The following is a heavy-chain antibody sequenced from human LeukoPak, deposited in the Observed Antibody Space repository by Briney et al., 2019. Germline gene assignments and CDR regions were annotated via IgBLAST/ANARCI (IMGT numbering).Heavy chain of an antibody. CDR2: IYTSGST. Sequence: SETLSLTCTVSGGPITTYYLSWIRQSAGKGLEWIGRIYTSGSTNYNPSLKSRVTMSVDTSKNQFSLKLSSVTAADTAVYYCARAREQLDPFDYWGRGTLVTVSS. V-gene: IGHV4-4*07. D-gene: IGHD6-13*01. CDR1: GGPITTYY. J-gene: IGHJ4*02. CDR3: ARAREQLDPFDY.